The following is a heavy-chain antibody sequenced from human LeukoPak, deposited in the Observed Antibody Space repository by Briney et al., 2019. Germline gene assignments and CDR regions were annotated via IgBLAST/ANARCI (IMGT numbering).Heavy chain of an antibody. V-gene: IGHV4-34*01. Sequence: PSETLSFTCTVSGGSISSYYWSWIRQPPGKGLEWIGEINHSGSTNYNPSLKSRVTISVDTSKNQFSLKLSSVTAADTAVYYCARGATRGYCSSASCYRSYYFDYWGQGTLVTVSS. D-gene: IGHD2-2*02. CDR1: GGSISSYY. CDR3: ARGATRGYCSSASCYRSYYFDY. J-gene: IGHJ4*02. CDR2: INHSGST.